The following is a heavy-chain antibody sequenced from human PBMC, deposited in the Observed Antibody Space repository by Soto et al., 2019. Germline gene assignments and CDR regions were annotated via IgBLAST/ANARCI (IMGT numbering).Heavy chain of an antibody. Sequence: QGQLVQSGAEVKKPGSSLKVSCKSSGGTFSSHAISWVRQAPGQGLEWMGGIIPIFVTTKYAQKVQGRVTITADEYRRTAFMELSSLRTEDTAVYYCVGSSSLVARFDPWGQGTLVTVSS. CDR3: VGSSSLVARFDP. D-gene: IGHD6-6*01. V-gene: IGHV1-69*01. CDR2: IIPIFVTT. CDR1: GGTFSSHA. J-gene: IGHJ5*02.